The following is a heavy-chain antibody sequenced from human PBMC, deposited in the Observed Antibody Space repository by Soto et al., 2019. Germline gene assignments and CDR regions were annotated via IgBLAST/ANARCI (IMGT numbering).Heavy chain of an antibody. J-gene: IGHJ4*02. D-gene: IGHD5-12*01. CDR1: GGTFSSYA. CDR2: IIPIFGTA. Sequence: QVQLVQSGAEVKKPGSSVKVSCKASGGTFSSYAISWVRQTPGQGLEWMGGIIPIFGTANYAQKFQGRVTITADESTSKAYMELTSLRSEDTAVYYCARVGNGYRGYDRDPYYFRLRGQGTLVAVS. V-gene: IGHV1-69*01. CDR3: ARVGNGYRGYDRDPYYFRL.